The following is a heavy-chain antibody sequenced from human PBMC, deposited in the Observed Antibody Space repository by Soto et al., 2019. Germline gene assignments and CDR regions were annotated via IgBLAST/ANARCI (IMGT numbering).Heavy chain of an antibody. CDR3: AKIGHPSQYSGSLRNFEY. CDR1: GFRFAIYA. J-gene: IGHJ4*02. Sequence: GGSMSLSCSSSGFRFAIYALTWVRQAPGKGLEWVASISGSGWNTYYADSVKGRFAISRDNSENTLYLQLDSLRVEDTATYYCAKIGHPSQYSGSLRNFEYGGQGTVVTVSS. CDR2: ISGSGWNT. D-gene: IGHD1-26*01. V-gene: IGHV3-23*01.